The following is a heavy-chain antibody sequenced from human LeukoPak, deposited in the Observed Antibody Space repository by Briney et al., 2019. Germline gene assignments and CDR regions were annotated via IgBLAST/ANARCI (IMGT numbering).Heavy chain of an antibody. Sequence: SQTLSLTCTVSGGSISSGDYYWSWIRQPPGKGPEWIGYIYYGGSTYYNPSLKSRVTISVDTSKNQFSLKLSSVTAADTAVYYCAREVRGVIIKGWGQGTLVTVSS. D-gene: IGHD3-10*01. CDR2: IYYGGST. J-gene: IGHJ4*02. CDR3: AREVRGVIIKG. CDR1: GGSISSGDYY. V-gene: IGHV4-30-4*08.